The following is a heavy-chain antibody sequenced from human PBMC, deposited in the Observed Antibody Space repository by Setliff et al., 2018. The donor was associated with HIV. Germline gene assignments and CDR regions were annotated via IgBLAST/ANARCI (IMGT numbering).Heavy chain of an antibody. CDR2: AGFRGDT. CDR3: VASSGWRGYDALVS. D-gene: IGHD6-19*01. Sequence: GGSLRLSCAASGFIFSSYDMHWVRQSAGRGLEWVSQAGFRGDTIYADSVRGRFTISRENVKNSLDLQMNSLRVGDAAVYYCVASSGWRGYDALVSGAKGQWSPSPQ. V-gene: IGHV3-13*01. J-gene: IGHJ3*02. CDR1: GFIFSSYD.